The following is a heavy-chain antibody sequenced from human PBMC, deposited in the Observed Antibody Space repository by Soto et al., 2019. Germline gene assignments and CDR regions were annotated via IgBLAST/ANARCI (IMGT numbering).Heavy chain of an antibody. Sequence: QVQLQESGPGLVKPSETLSLTCTVSGGSISSYYWSWIRQPPGKGLEWIGYIYYSGSTNYNPSLKSRVTISVDTSKNQCSLKLSSVTAADTAVYYCARHDFAWLLGERGNWFDPWGQGTLVTVSS. J-gene: IGHJ5*02. CDR2: IYYSGST. D-gene: IGHD3-9*01. V-gene: IGHV4-59*01. CDR3: ARHDFAWLLGERGNWFDP. CDR1: GGSISSYY.